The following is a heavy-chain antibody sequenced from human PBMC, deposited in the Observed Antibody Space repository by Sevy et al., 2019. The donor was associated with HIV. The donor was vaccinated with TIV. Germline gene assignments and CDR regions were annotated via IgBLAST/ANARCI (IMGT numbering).Heavy chain of an antibody. V-gene: IGHV3-9*01. CDR2: ISWNSGSI. CDR3: AKDKRYYDSSALFDI. CDR1: VFTFDDYA. J-gene: IGHJ3*02. D-gene: IGHD3-22*01. Sequence: GGSLRLSCAASVFTFDDYAMHWVRQAPGKGLEWVSGISWNSGSIGYADSVKGRFTISRDNAKNSLYLQMNSLRAEDTALYYCAKDKRYYDSSALFDIWGQGTMVTVSS.